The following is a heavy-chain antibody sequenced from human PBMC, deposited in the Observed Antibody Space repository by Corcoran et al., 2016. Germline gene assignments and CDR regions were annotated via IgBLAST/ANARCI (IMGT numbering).Heavy chain of an antibody. D-gene: IGHD1-1*01. Sequence: QVQLVESGGGVVQPGRSLRLSCAASGFTFSSYGMHWVRQAPGKGLEWVAVIWYDGSNKYYADSVKGRFTISRDNSKNTLYLQMNSRRAEETAVYYCARDRVERRGDSYGMDVWGQGTTVTVSS. CDR2: IWYDGSNK. J-gene: IGHJ6*02. CDR1: GFTFSSYG. V-gene: IGHV3-33*01. CDR3: ARDRVERRGDSYGMDV.